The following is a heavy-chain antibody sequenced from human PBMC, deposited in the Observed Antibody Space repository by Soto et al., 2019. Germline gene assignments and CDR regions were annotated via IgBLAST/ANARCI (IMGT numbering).Heavy chain of an antibody. CDR1: GGSISSYY. Sequence: KPSETLSLTCTVSGGSISSYYWSWIRQPPGKGLEWIGYIYYSGSTNYNPSLKSRVTISVDTSKNQFSLKLSSVTAADTAVYYCAKKRKYCSSTSCYYAFDIWGQGTMVTVSS. V-gene: IGHV4-59*01. D-gene: IGHD2-2*01. CDR3: AKKRKYCSSTSCYYAFDI. CDR2: IYYSGST. J-gene: IGHJ3*02.